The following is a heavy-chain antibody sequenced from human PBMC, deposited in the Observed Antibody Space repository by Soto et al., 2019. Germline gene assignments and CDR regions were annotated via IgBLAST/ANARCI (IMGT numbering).Heavy chain of an antibody. V-gene: IGHV1-3*01. J-gene: IGHJ6*02. D-gene: IGHD2-2*01. Sequence: DSLQVSCKASGYTFTSYAMHWVRQAPGQRLEWMGWINAGNGNTKYSQKFQGRVTITRDTSASTAYMELSSLRSEDTAVYYCARVEETVVPYYYYYGMDGWGQGTTVTVS. CDR2: INAGNGNT. CDR1: GYTFTSYA. CDR3: ARVEETVVPYYYYYGMDG.